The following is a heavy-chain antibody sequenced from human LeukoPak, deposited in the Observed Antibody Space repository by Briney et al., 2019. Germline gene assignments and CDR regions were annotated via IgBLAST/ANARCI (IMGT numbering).Heavy chain of an antibody. V-gene: IGHV3-21*04. CDR3: ARGKYPDNDDYMDV. CDR1: GFTFSNYN. Sequence: GGSLRLSCAASGFTFSNYNMNWVRQAPGKGLEWVSFISTSSSYIYYADSVKGRFTISRHNAKNSLYLQMNSLRVEDTALYYCARGKYPDNDDYMDVWGKGTTVTVSS. D-gene: IGHD1-1*01. J-gene: IGHJ6*03. CDR2: ISTSSSYI.